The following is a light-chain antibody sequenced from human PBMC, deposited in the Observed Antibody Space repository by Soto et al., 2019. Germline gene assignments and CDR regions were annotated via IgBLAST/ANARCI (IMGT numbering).Light chain of an antibody. CDR3: QQRSGWPPRS. CDR2: DAS. CDR1: QSVTDF. Sequence: EMVLTQSPATLSLSPGARATLACRASQSVTDFLAWYQQKPGQAPRLLLYDASNRATGVPARFSGSGSGTGFTLTISSLEPEGSAVYYCQQRSGWPPRSSGGGTTVAIK. J-gene: IGKJ4*01. V-gene: IGKV3-11*01.